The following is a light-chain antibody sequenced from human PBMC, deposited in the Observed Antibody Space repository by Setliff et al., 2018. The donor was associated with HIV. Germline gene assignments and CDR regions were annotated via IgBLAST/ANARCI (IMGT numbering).Light chain of an antibody. V-gene: IGLV2-14*03. J-gene: IGLJ1*01. CDR3: SSYTSSSSYV. CDR2: DVS. Sequence: QSALAQPASVSGSPGQSITISCPGTSSDVGGYNYVSWYQQHPGKAPKLMIYDVSNRPSGVSNRFSGSKSGNTASLTISALQAEDEADYYCSSYTSSSSYVCGTGTKVTV. CDR1: SSDVGGYNY.